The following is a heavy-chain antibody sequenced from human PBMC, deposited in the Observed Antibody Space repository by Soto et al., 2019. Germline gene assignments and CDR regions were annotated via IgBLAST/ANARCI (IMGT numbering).Heavy chain of an antibody. V-gene: IGHV4-31*03. CDR2: IYYTGST. CDR1: RGLITRGGCY. CDR3: AGGILTGYSPHWLDP. J-gene: IGHJ5*02. D-gene: IGHD3-9*01. Sequence: SQTLSLTSTVFRGLITRGGCYWNWLRQNPGKGMEWIGYIYYTGSTYYNPSLKSRVSISLDTSKNQFSLKLSPVTAADTAAYYCAGGILTGYSPHWLDPWGQGSLVTVSS.